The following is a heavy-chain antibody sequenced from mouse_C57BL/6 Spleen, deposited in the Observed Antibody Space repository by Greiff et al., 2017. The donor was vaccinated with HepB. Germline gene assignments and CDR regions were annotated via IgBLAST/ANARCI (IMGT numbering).Heavy chain of an antibody. J-gene: IGHJ4*01. Sequence: QVQLKQPGAELVKPGASVKMSCKASGYTFTSYWITWVKQRPGQGLEWIGDIYPGSGSTNYNEKFKSKATLTVDTSSSTAYLQLSSLTSEDSAVYYCARHPDYAMDYWGQGTSVTVSS. CDR1: GYTFTSYW. CDR2: IYPGSGST. V-gene: IGHV1-55*01. CDR3: ARHPDYAMDY.